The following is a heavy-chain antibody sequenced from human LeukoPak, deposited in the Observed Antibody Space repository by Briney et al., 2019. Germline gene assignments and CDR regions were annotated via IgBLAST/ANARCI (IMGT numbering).Heavy chain of an antibody. CDR1: GFTFSSYA. CDR3: AKGTGFGESVYYYGMDV. D-gene: IGHD3-10*01. Sequence: GGSLRLSCLASGFTFSSYAIHWVRQAPGKGLEWVAVISNDGSNKLYADSVKGRFTISRDNSKNTLYLQMNSLRAEDTAVYYCAKGTGFGESVYYYGMDVWGQGTTVTVSS. J-gene: IGHJ6*02. CDR2: ISNDGSNK. V-gene: IGHV3-30-3*01.